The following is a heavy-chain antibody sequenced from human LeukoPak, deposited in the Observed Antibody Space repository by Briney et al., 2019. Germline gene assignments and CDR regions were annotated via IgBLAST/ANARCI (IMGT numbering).Heavy chain of an antibody. CDR1: GYSISSGYY. D-gene: IGHD2-8*02. CDR2: IYYSGTT. V-gene: IGHV4-38-2*02. Sequence: SETLSLICTVSGYSISSGYYWGWIRQPPGKGLEWIGTIYYSGTTYYNPSLKSRVAISVDTSRNQFSLRLNSITAADTAVYYCASRYSTGLHFDFWGQGTLVPVSS. J-gene: IGHJ4*02. CDR3: ASRYSTGLHFDF.